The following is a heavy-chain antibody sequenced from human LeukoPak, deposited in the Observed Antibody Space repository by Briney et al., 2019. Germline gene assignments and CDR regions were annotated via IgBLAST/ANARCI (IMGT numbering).Heavy chain of an antibody. CDR1: GDSVSSNSAA. J-gene: IGHJ3*02. D-gene: IGHD7-27*01. CDR2: TYYRSKWYN. CDR3: ARALGRKAFDI. Sequence: SQTLSLTCAISGDSVSSNSAAWTWIRQSPSRGLEWLGRTYYRSKWYNDYAVSVESRITINPDTSKNQFSLQLNSVTPEDAAVYYCARALGRKAFDIWGQGTMVTVSS. V-gene: IGHV6-1*01.